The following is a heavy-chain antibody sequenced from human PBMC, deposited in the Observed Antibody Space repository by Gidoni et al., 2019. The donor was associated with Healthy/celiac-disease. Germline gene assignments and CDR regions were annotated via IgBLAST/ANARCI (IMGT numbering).Heavy chain of an antibody. CDR2: IYYSGST. CDR1: GGSISSYY. D-gene: IGHD5-12*01. CDR3: ARQGPSEWLPFDY. J-gene: IGHJ4*02. Sequence: QVQLQESGPGLVKPSETLSLTCTVSGGSISSYYWSWIRQPPGKGLEWIGYIYYSGSTNYNPSLKSRVTISVDTSKNQFSLKLSSVTAADTAVYYCARQGPSEWLPFDYWGQGTLVTVSS. V-gene: IGHV4-59*08.